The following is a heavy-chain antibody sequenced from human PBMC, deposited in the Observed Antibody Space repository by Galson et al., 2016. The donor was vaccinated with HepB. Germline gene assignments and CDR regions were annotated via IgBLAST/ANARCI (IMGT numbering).Heavy chain of an antibody. D-gene: IGHD6-13*01. CDR2: INTNNGKP. CDR3: AREGAGSGSSWSSTHYYGMDV. J-gene: IGHJ6*02. Sequence: SVKVSCKASGYIFTRYAMNWVRQAPGQGLEWMGWINTNNGKPTYAQGFTGRFVFSSDTSVSTTYLEISSLKAEDTAVYYCAREGAGSGSSWSSTHYYGMDVWGQGTTVTASS. CDR1: GYIFTRYA. V-gene: IGHV7-4-1*02.